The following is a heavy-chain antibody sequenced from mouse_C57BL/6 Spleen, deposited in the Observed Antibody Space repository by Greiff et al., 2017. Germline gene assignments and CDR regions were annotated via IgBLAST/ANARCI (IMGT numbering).Heavy chain of an antibody. J-gene: IGHJ2*01. V-gene: IGHV1-52*01. D-gene: IGHD2-3*01. CDR1: GYTFTSYW. Sequence: QVQLQQPGAELVRPGSSVKLSCKASGYTFTSYWMHWVKQRPIQGLEWIGNIDPSDSETHYNQKFKDKATLTVDKSSSTAYMQLSSLTAEDSAVYYCAADGYYGDYWGQGTTLTVSS. CDR2: IDPSDSET. CDR3: AADGYYGDY.